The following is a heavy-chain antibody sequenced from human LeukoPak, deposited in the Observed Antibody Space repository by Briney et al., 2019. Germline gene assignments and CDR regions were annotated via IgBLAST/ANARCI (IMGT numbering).Heavy chain of an antibody. CDR3: AGRDGYNLGYFDY. CDR1: GGTFSSYA. CDR2: IIPILGIA. V-gene: IGHV1-69*04. D-gene: IGHD5-24*01. Sequence: SVTVSCKASGGTFSSYAISWVRQAPGQGLEWMGRIIPILGIANYAQKFQGRVTITADKSTSTAYMELSSLRSEDTAVYYCAGRDGYNLGYFDYWGLGTLVTVSS. J-gene: IGHJ4*02.